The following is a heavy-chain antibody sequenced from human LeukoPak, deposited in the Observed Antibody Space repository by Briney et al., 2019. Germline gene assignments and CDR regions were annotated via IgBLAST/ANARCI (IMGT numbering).Heavy chain of an antibody. CDR1: GFTFSSYA. Sequence: PGGSLRLSCAASGFTFSSYAMSWVRQAPGKGLEWVSAISGSGGSTYYADSVKGRFTISRDNSKNTLYLQMNSLRAEDTAVYYCAKTRGWLGIKKTNDAFDIWGQGTMVTVSS. V-gene: IGHV3-23*01. CDR2: ISGSGGST. D-gene: IGHD2-15*01. J-gene: IGHJ3*02. CDR3: AKTRGWLGIKKTNDAFDI.